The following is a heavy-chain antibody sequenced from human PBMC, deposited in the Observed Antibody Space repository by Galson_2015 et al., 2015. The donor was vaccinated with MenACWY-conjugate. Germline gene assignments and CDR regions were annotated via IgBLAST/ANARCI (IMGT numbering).Heavy chain of an antibody. Sequence: SLRLSCAASGFTFNNYWMHWVRQPPGKGLEWISYIKADGSFSNYADSVKGRFTISTDNAKNMVYLQMDGPGNEDTAVYFCARDNNWSFDSWGQGTLVTVSS. CDR3: ARDNNWSFDS. V-gene: IGHV3-74*01. CDR2: IKADGSFS. J-gene: IGHJ4*02. D-gene: IGHD1-1*01. CDR1: GFTFNNYW.